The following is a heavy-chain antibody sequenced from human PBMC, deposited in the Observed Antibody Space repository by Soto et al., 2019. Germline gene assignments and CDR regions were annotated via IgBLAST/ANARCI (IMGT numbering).Heavy chain of an antibody. CDR3: ARPQDCSGGSCNRGNWFDP. D-gene: IGHD2-15*01. CDR1: GGSISGSSYY. V-gene: IGHV4-39*01. Sequence: PSETLSLTCTVSGGSISGSSYYWGWIRQPPGKGLEWIGSIYYSGSTYYNPSLKSRVTISVDTSRNQFSLKLSSVTAADTAVYYCARPQDCSGGSCNRGNWFDPWGQGTLVTAPQ. CDR2: IYYSGST. J-gene: IGHJ5*02.